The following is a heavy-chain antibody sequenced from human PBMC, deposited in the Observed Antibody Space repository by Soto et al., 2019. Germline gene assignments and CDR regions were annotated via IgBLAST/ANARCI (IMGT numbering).Heavy chain of an antibody. CDR2: IIPIFGTP. J-gene: IGHJ4*02. D-gene: IGHD5-12*01. CDR3: ATNEGRDGYSFDY. V-gene: IGHV1-69*13. CDR1: GVTFSRQD. Sequence: SVKGSCRASGVTFSRQDMRWVRQAPGQGLEWMGGIIPIFGTPQYAEKSQDRVTITADESTSTAYMELSSLTSEDPAVYYCATNEGRDGYSFDYWGQGTLVTVSS.